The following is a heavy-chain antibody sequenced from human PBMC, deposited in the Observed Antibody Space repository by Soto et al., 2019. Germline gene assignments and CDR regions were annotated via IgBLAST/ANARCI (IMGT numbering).Heavy chain of an antibody. CDR3: ASGAAAGKYYYEMDV. Sequence: EVQLVQSGAEVKKPGESLKISCKGSGYSFTTYWIGWVRQMPGKGLEGMVIIYPGDSDTRYSPSFQGQVTISADKSINATYLQWSSLNASDPATYDCASGAAAGKYYYEMDVWGQGPTVTVS. CDR1: GYSFTTYW. V-gene: IGHV5-51*03. CDR2: IYPGDSDT. D-gene: IGHD6-13*01. J-gene: IGHJ6*02.